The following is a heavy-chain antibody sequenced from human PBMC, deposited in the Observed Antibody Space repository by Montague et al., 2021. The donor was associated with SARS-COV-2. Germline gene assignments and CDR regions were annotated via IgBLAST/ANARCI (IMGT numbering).Heavy chain of an antibody. CDR2: XXWXXXK. D-gene: IGHD3-9*01. CDR1: GFSLSTSGMC. J-gene: IGHJ3*02. CDR3: ARGYYDILTGYLDAFDI. Sequence: PALVKPTQTLTLTCTFSGFSLSTSGMCVGWIRQPPGKALEWLAXXXWXXXKYXSTSLKTRLTISKDTSKNQVVLTMTNMDPVDTATYYCARGYYDILTGYLDAFDIWGQGTMVTVSS. V-gene: IGHV2-70*01.